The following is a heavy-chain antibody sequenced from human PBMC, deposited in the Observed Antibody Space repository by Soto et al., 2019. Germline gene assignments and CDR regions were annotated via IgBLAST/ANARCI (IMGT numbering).Heavy chain of an antibody. Sequence: GSLRLSCAASGLTFSSYAMSWVRQAPGKGLEWVSAISGSGGSTYYADSVKGRFTISRDNSKNTLYLQMNSLRAEDTAVYYCAKATDPMFRSVCKYWGKGPPVTVSS. V-gene: IGHV3-23*01. J-gene: IGHJ4*02. D-gene: IGHD3-10*02. CDR1: GLTFSSYA. CDR2: ISGSGGST. CDR3: AKATDPMFRSVCKY.